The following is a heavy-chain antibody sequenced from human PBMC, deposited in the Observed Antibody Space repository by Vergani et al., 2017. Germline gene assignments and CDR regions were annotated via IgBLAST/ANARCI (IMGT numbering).Heavy chain of an antibody. J-gene: IGHJ4*02. Sequence: EVQLVESGGGLVQPGGSLRLSCAASGFTFSSCEMNWVRQAPGKGLEWVSYISSSGSTIYYADSVKGRFTISRDNAKNSLYLQMNSLRAEDTAVYYCARGLLGGGYFDYWGQGTLVTVSS. CDR2: ISSSGSTI. V-gene: IGHV3-48*03. CDR1: GFTFSSCE. CDR3: ARGLLGGGYFDY. D-gene: IGHD2-15*01.